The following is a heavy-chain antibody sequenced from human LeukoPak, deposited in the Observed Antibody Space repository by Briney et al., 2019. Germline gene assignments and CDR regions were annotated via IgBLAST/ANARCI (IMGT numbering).Heavy chain of an antibody. Sequence: PGGSLRLSCAASGFTFSSYSMNWVRQAPGKGLEWVSYISSSSSTIYYADSVKGRFTISRDNAKNSLYLQMNSLRAEDTAVYYCARGCGGSPGCFIIDYWGQGTLVTVSS. CDR3: ARGCGGSPGCFIIDY. CDR1: GFTFSSYS. V-gene: IGHV3-48*01. D-gene: IGHD2-15*01. CDR2: ISSSSSTI. J-gene: IGHJ4*02.